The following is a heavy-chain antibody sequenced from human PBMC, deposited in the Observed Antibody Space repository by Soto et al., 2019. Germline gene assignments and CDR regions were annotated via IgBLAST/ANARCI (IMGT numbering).Heavy chain of an antibody. V-gene: IGHV1-18*01. J-gene: IGHJ4*02. CDR2: ISAYNGNT. Sequence: ASVKVSCKASGYTFTSYGISWVRQAPGQGLEWMGWISAYNGNTNYAQKLQGRVTMTTDKSTSTAYMELSSLRSDDTAVYFCALRTGNWYPLADWGQGTLVTVSS. D-gene: IGHD6-13*01. CDR1: GYTFTSYG. CDR3: ALRTGNWYPLAD.